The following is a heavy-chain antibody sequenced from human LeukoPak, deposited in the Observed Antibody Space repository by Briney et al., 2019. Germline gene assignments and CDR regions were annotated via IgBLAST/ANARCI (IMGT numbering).Heavy chain of an antibody. D-gene: IGHD3-16*01. CDR2: IFHSGDT. J-gene: IGHJ4*02. V-gene: IGHV4-38-2*02. CDR3: ARLPSATISFGVFDY. CDR1: DYSINSDYC. Sequence: PSETLSLTCSVSDYSINSDYCWSWIRQPPGKGLEWIGSIFHSGDTYSNPPLQSRVTISIDTSKNQFSLKLSSVTAADTAVYYCARLPSATISFGVFDYWGQGTLVTVSS.